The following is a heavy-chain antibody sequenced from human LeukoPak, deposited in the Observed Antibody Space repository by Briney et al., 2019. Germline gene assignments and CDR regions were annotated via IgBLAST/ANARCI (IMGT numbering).Heavy chain of an antibody. CDR2: VHHTGST. CDR1: GYSISRGYY. CDR3: ASQTKYGSGSGAFDI. V-gene: IGHV4-38-2*02. J-gene: IGHJ3*02. Sequence: KPSETLSLTCNVSGYSISRGYYWGWIRQPPGKGLEWIGSVHHTGSTYYNPSLRSRVSISVDKSTNHISLEVTSVTAADTAVYYCASQTKYGSGSGAFDIWGQGTMVTVSS. D-gene: IGHD3-10*01.